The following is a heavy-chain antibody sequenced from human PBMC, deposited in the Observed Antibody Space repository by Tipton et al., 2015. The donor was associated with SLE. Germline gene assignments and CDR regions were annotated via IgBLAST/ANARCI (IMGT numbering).Heavy chain of an antibody. CDR3: ARGCSSSTCEPFYFFGMDV. V-gene: IGHV4-61*02. CDR1: GGSLSGDTYY. J-gene: IGHJ6*02. D-gene: IGHD2-2*01. CDR2: IFTSGNT. Sequence: TLSLTCTVSGGSLSGDTYYWSWIRQPAGEGLEWIGRIFTSGNTNYNPSLKSRVTISVDTSKNQFSLELSSVTAADTAVYYCARGCSSSTCEPFYFFGMDVWGQGTTVTVSS.